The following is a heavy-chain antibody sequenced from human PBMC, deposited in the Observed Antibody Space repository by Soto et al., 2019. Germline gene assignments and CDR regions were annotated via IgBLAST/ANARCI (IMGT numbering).Heavy chain of an antibody. D-gene: IGHD4-17*01. Sequence: GSLRLSCAASGFTFTSYAMTWVRQAPGKGLEWVSSIGTKSGDTLYSESVKGRFTISRDNSKNTVYLQMSSLRAEDTAVYYCAKRSPRGTYYFDYWGQGTLVPVSS. CDR2: IGTKSGDT. CDR3: AKRSPRGTYYFDY. CDR1: GFTFTSYA. V-gene: IGHV3-23*01. J-gene: IGHJ4*02.